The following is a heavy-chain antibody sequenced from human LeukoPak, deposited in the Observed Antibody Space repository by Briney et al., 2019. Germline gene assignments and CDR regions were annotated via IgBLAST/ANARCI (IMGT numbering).Heavy chain of an antibody. D-gene: IGHD1-26*01. CDR1: GFTFRSYA. V-gene: IGHV3-30*01. J-gene: IGHJ4*02. CDR3: ASGAPIPSDKYYFDY. CDR2: ISYDGSEK. Sequence: PGRSLRLSCAASGFTFRSYAMHWVRQAPGKGLEWVAVISYDGSEKYYADSVKGRFTISRDNSKNTVFVQVNSLRGEDTAVYYCASGAPIPSDKYYFDYWGQGTLVTVSS.